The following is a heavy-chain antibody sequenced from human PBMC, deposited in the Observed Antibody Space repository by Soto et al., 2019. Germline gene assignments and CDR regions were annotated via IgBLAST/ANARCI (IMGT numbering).Heavy chain of an antibody. CDR1: GGSFSGYY. V-gene: IGHV4-34*01. J-gene: IGHJ4*02. CDR3: ARGSARGTTVTTS. CDR2: INHSGST. D-gene: IGHD4-17*01. Sequence: SETLSLTCAVYGGSFSGYYWSWIRQPPGKGLEWIGEINHSGSTNYNPSLKSRVTISVDTSKNQFSLKLSSVTAADTAVYYCARGSARGTTVTTSWGQGTLVTVSS.